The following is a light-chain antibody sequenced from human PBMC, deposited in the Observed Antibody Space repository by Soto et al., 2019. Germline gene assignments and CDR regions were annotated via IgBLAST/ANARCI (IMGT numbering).Light chain of an antibody. Sequence: QPVLTQSPSASGSSGQKVSISCSGSSSNIGSNTVNWYQLVPGTAPKLLIYSNNQGPSGVPDRFSGSKSGTSASLAISGLQSEDEADYYCASWDDSLNGLVIGGGTKLTVL. CDR2: SNN. CDR3: ASWDDSLNGLV. V-gene: IGLV1-44*01. J-gene: IGLJ3*02. CDR1: SSNIGSNT.